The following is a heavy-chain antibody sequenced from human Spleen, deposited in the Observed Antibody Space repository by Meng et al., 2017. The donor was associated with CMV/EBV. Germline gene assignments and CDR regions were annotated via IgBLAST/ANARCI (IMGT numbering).Heavy chain of an antibody. D-gene: IGHD4-11*01. CDR1: GFIFHDYT. CDR2: INWSSDNI. V-gene: IGHV3-9*01. Sequence: GGSLRLSCTASGFIFHDYTMHWVRQVPGKGLEWVSGINWSSDNIFYADSVKGRFTISRDNAKNSLYLQMNSLRAEDTALYYCAKDVVGAATTYYFDYWGQGTLVTVSS. CDR3: AKDVVGAATTYYFDY. J-gene: IGHJ4*02.